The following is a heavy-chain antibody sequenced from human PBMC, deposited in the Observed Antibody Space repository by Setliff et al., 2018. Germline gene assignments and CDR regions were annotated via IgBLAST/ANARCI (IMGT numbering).Heavy chain of an antibody. Sequence: GASLKISCAASGFTFSNYWMSWVRQTPGKGLEWVAHIKQDGSEKYYVDSVKGRFIISRDDAKNSLYLQMNSLRDEDTAVYYCARERVGRYYYYHMDVWGKGTTVTVSS. J-gene: IGHJ6*03. CDR3: ARERVGRYYYYHMDV. CDR1: GFTFSNYW. D-gene: IGHD1-26*01. V-gene: IGHV3-7*03. CDR2: IKQDGSEK.